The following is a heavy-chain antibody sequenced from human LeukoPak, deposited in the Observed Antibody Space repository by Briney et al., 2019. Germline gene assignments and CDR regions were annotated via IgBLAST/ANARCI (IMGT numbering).Heavy chain of an antibody. CDR1: GGSISSHY. CDR2: IYYSGRT. Sequence: TXSLTCTVYGGSISSHYWSWVRQPPGKGLEWIGYIYYSGRTNYNPSLKSRVTISVDTSKNQFSLKLSSETAADTAVYYCARVSLPTYYYYYYMDVWGKGTTXT. V-gene: IGHV4-59*11. J-gene: IGHJ6*03. CDR3: ARVSLPTYYYYYYMDV.